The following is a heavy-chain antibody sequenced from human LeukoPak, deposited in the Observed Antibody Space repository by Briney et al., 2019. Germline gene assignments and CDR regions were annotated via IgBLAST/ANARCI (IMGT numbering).Heavy chain of an antibody. Sequence: GGSLRLSCAASGFAFSSYAMHWVRQAPGKGLGWVAVISYDGSNKYYADSVKGRFTISRDNSKNTLYLQMNSLRAEDTAVYYCARDPMWGFGEAFFDYWGQGTLVTVSS. CDR3: ARDPMWGFGEAFFDY. CDR2: ISYDGSNK. D-gene: IGHD3-10*01. J-gene: IGHJ4*02. V-gene: IGHV3-30*04. CDR1: GFAFSSYA.